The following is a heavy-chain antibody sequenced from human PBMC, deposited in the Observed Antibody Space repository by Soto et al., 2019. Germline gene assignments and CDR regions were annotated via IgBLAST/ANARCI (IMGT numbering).Heavy chain of an antibody. J-gene: IGHJ4*02. V-gene: IGHV2-5*02. D-gene: IGHD2-15*01. CDR3: AHRVKTSSVYCSGGSCYRPGVYFGY. CDR2: IYWDDDK. CDR1: GFSHSTKGVG. Sequence: SGPTPVNHTQTLAMTCTSSGFSHSTKGVGVSWIRQPPGKALEWLALIYWDDDKRYSPSLKSRLTITKDTSKNPVLLTMTNMDPVDTATYYCAHRVKTSSVYCSGGSCYRPGVYFGYCGEGTLVTVAS.